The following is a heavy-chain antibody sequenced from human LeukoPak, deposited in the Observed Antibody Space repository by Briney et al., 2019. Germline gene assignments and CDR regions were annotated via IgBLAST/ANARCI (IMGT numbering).Heavy chain of an antibody. Sequence: PGGSLRLSCAASGFTVSSNYMSWVRQAPGKGLEWVSVIYSGGSTYYADSVKGRFTISRDNSKNPLYLQMKSLRGEDTAVYYCASSSGYSYGYEGYWGQGTLVTVSS. J-gene: IGHJ4*02. CDR2: IYSGGST. V-gene: IGHV3-66*01. D-gene: IGHD5-18*01. CDR1: GFTVSSNY. CDR3: ASSSGYSYGYEGY.